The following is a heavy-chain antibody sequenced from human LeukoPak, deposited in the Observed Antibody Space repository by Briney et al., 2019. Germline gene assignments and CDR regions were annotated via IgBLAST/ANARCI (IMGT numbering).Heavy chain of an antibody. CDR2: INPNSGGT. Sequence: ASVKVSCKASGYTFTGYYMHWVRQAPGQGLEWMGWINPNSGGTNYAQKFQGRVTMTRDTSISTAYMELSRLRSDDTAVYYWARYCSSTSCYGENAFDIWGQGTMVTVSS. CDR3: ARYCSSTSCYGENAFDI. J-gene: IGHJ3*02. D-gene: IGHD2-2*01. CDR1: GYTFTGYY. V-gene: IGHV1-2*02.